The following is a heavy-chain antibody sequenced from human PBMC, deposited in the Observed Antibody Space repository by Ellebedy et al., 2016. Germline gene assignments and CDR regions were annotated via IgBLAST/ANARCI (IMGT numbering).Heavy chain of an antibody. CDR3: ATKIAVAGGIEH. Sequence: SETLSLTCTVSGGSISTRTYFWGWIRQPPGKGLEWIGSISYSGSTDYDPSLKLRVNISVDPSMNQFSLRLSSVTAADTSVYFCATKIAVAGGIEHWGQGTLVTVAS. CDR2: ISYSGST. V-gene: IGHV4-39*01. D-gene: IGHD6-19*01. J-gene: IGHJ5*02. CDR1: GGSISTRTYF.